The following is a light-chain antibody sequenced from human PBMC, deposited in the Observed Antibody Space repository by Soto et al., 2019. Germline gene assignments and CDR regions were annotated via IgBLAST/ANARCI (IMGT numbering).Light chain of an antibody. CDR1: QSVGSN. CDR3: QQYNNWPPLT. V-gene: IGKV3-15*01. CDR2: AAS. J-gene: IGKJ4*01. Sequence: EVVMTQSPATLSVSPGERATLSCRVSQSVGSNLAWYQQKPGQAPRLLIYAASTRAKGIPDRFSGSGSGTEFTLAIGSLQSEDFAVYYCQQYNNWPPLTFGGGTKVDI.